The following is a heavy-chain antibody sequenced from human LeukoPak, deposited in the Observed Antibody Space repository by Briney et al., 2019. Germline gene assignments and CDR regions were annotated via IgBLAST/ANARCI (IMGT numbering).Heavy chain of an antibody. CDR3: ARCRRAYYDSSGYYYDN. CDR2: IYYTGST. J-gene: IGHJ4*02. CDR1: GGSISSYY. V-gene: IGHV4-59*01. Sequence: SETLSLTCTVSGGSISSYYWSWIRQPPGKGLEWIGYIYYTGSTNYNPSLKSRVTISVDTSKNQFSLKLSSVTAADTAVYYCARCRRAYYDSSGYYYDNWGQGTLVTDSS. D-gene: IGHD3-22*01.